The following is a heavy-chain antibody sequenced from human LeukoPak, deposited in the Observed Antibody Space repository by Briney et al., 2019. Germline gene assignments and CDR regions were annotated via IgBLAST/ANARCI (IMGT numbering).Heavy chain of an antibody. CDR1: GYTFTSYY. CDR2: ISAYNGNT. CDR3: ARDCSGGSCRIDY. Sequence: GASVKVSCKASGYTFTSYYMHWVRQAPGQGLEWMGWISAYNGNTNYAQKLQGRVTMTTDTSTSTAYMELRSLRSDDTAVYYCARDCSGGSCRIDYWGQGTLVTVSS. V-gene: IGHV1-18*04. D-gene: IGHD2-15*01. J-gene: IGHJ4*02.